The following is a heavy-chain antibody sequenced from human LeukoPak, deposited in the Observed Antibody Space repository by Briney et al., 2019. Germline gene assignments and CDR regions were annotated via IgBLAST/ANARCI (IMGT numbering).Heavy chain of an antibody. D-gene: IGHD5-12*01. J-gene: IGHJ4*02. V-gene: IGHV1-18*01. Sequence: ASVKVSCKASGYTFTRYGITWVRQAPGQGPEWMGWISAYNGNTKNAQKVQGRVTMTTDTSTSTAYMELRSLRSDDTAVYYCARGYSDYDLDYWGQGTLVTVSS. CDR2: ISAYNGNT. CDR3: ARGYSDYDLDY. CDR1: GYTFTRYG.